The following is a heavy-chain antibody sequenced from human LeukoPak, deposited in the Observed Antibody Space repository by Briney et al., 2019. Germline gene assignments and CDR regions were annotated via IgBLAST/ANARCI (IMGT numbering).Heavy chain of an antibody. CDR3: ARHEVWGSYNY. CDR2: IKQDGSEK. J-gene: IGHJ4*02. Sequence: GGSLRLSCAASGFTFGSYWMSWVRQAPGKGLEWVANIKQDGSEKYYVDSVKGRFTISRDNAKNSLYLQMNSLRAEDTAVYYCARHEVWGSYNYWGQGTLVTVSS. V-gene: IGHV3-7*01. CDR1: GFTFGSYW. D-gene: IGHD3-16*01.